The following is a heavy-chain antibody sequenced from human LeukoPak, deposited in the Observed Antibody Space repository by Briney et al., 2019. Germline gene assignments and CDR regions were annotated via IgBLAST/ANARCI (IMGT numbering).Heavy chain of an antibody. CDR2: IYTSGST. Sequence: SETLSLTCTVSGVFISSYYWSWIRQPAGKGLEWIGRIYTSGSTNYNPSLKSRVTISVDTSKNQFSLKLSSVTAADTAVYYCAREGVDTAMVIDWYFDLWGRGTLVTVSS. V-gene: IGHV4-4*07. J-gene: IGHJ2*01. D-gene: IGHD5-18*01. CDR1: GVFISSYY. CDR3: AREGVDTAMVIDWYFDL.